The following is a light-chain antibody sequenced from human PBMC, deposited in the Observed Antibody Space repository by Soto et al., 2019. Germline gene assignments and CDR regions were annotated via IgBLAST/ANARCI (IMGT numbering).Light chain of an antibody. CDR2: GAS. CDR1: QSVSSN. V-gene: IGKV3-15*01. CDR3: QQYNNWPPWT. J-gene: IGKJ1*01. Sequence: DIVMPQSPATLAVSPGERATLSCRASQSVSSNFDWYQQKPGQAPRLLIYGASTRATGIPARFSGSGSGTEFTLTISSLQSEDFAVYYCQQYNNWPPWTFGQGTKVEIK.